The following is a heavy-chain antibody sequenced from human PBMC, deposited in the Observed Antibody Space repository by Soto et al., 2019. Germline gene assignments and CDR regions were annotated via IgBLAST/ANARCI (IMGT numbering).Heavy chain of an antibody. V-gene: IGHV3-23*01. Sequence: PGGSLRLSCAASGFTFSSSSMSWVRQAPGKGLEWVSAISGSGGSTYYADSVKGRFTISRDNSKNTLYLQMNSLRAEDTAVYYCAKGNWNDILRFDPWGQGTLVTSPQ. CDR3: AKGNWNDILRFDP. CDR2: ISGSGGST. CDR1: GFTFSSSS. J-gene: IGHJ5*02. D-gene: IGHD1-20*01.